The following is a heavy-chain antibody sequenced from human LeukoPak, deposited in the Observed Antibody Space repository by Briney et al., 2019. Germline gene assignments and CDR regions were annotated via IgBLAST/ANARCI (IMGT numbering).Heavy chain of an antibody. CDR2: IIPIFGTA. CDR1: GGTFCSYA. J-gene: IGHJ4*02. D-gene: IGHD5-18*01. CDR3: ARDRRQLWFEFDY. V-gene: IGHV1-69*05. Sequence: SVKVSCKASGGTFCSYAISWVRQAPGQGLEWMGGIIPIFGTANYAQKFQGRVTITTDESTSTAYMELSSLRSEDTAVYYCARDRRQLWFEFDYWGQGTLVTVSS.